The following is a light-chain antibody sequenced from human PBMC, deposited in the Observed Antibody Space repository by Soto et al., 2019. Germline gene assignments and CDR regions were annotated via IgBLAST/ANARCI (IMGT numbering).Light chain of an antibody. CDR2: ASS. Sequence: DIQMTQSPSSLSASVGDRVTITCRASQSISSYLNWYQQKPGKAPKLLIYASSNLQSGVPSRFSGSGSDTDFTLTISRLPPEDFATYYSQQSYRSLSTFGPATKVDIK. J-gene: IGKJ3*01. V-gene: IGKV1-39*01. CDR3: QQSYRSLST. CDR1: QSISSY.